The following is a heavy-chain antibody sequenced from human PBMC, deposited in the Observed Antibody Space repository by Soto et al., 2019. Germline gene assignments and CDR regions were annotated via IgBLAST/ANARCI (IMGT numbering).Heavy chain of an antibody. Sequence: SGPTLVNPTETLTLTCTVSGGSISSYYWSWIRQPPGKGLEWIGYIYYSGSTNYNPSLKSRVTISVDTSKNQFSLKLSSVTAADTGVYYCARMSGSGTFDYWGQGTLVTVSS. CDR2: IYYSGST. CDR1: GGSISSYY. CDR3: ARMSGSGTFDY. J-gene: IGHJ4*02. D-gene: IGHD3-10*01. V-gene: IGHV4-59*01.